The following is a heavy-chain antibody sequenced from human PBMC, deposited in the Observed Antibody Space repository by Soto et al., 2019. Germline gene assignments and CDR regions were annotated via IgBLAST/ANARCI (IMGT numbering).Heavy chain of an antibody. Sequence: SEPLSLTGTVSGGSIRIDANFWSWIRQLPGRGLEWIGYISYTGRTYYTPSLNSRLTISLDTSKNLFSLRLSAVTAADTAVYFCARGSFSSSSSWFDPWGQGTLVTVSS. CDR2: ISYTGRT. CDR1: GGSIRIDANF. CDR3: ARGSFSSSSSWFDP. V-gene: IGHV4-31*03. D-gene: IGHD6-6*01. J-gene: IGHJ5*02.